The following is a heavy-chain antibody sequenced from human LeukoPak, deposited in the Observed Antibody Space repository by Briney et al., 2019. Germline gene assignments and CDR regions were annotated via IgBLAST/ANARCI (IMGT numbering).Heavy chain of an antibody. CDR1: GFSFSSYW. D-gene: IGHD6-6*01. J-gene: IGHJ6*02. V-gene: IGHV3-74*01. CDR2: ISRDGSST. Sequence: GGSLRLSCAASGFSFSSYWMQWVRQAPGKGLVWVSRISRDGSSTSYADSVKGRFTISRDNAKNTVYLQMNSLRAEDTAVYYCAKDRVVSLDDYYYYGMDVWGQGTTVTVSS. CDR3: AKDRVVSLDDYYYYGMDV.